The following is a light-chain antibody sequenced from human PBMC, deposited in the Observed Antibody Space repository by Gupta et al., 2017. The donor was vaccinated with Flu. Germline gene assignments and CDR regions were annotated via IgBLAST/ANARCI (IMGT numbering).Light chain of an antibody. J-gene: IGKJ3*01. CDR1: QGISNY. V-gene: IGKV1-16*02. CDR3: KQDLRDAGT. Sequence: DILIPPSPSSLSASVGDSVTITCRASQGISNYLAWFQQKPGKAPKSLIYAASSLHSGVPSKFSGSGSGTDFTLKISRVEAEDVATYYCKQDLRDAGTFGHGTKVDIK. CDR2: AAS.